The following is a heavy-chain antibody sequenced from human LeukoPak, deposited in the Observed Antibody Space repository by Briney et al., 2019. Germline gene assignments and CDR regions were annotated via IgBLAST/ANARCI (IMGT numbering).Heavy chain of an antibody. Sequence: GASVKVSCKASGYTFTSYGISWVRQAPGQGLEWMGWISAYNGNTNYAQKLQGRVTMTTDTSTSTAYMELRSLRSDDTAVYYCARTCDSSGYSLCNWFDPWGQGTLVTVSS. CDR2: ISAYNGNT. V-gene: IGHV1-18*01. CDR3: ARTCDSSGYSLCNWFDP. J-gene: IGHJ5*02. D-gene: IGHD3-22*01. CDR1: GYTFTSYG.